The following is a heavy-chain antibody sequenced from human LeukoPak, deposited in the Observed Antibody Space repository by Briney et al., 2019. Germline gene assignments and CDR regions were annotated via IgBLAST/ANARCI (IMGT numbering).Heavy chain of an antibody. D-gene: IGHD6-19*01. CDR3: AKDRGAVAVDY. Sequence: GGSLRLSCAVSGFNFSSNDMHWVRQPTGKGLEWVSGISTAGDTYYPDSVKGRFTISRKNAKSSFYLQMNSLRAGDTAVYYCAKDRGAVAVDYWGQGTLVTVSS. CDR1: GFNFSSND. J-gene: IGHJ4*02. CDR2: ISTAGDT. V-gene: IGHV3-13*01.